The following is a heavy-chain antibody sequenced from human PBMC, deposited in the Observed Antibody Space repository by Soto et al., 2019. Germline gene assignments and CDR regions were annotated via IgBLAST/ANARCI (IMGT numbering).Heavy chain of an antibody. CDR1: GFTFSDYS. D-gene: IGHD6-6*01. CDR2: IDSRGRTL. Sequence: GGSLRLSCVASGFTFSDYSMSWIRQAPGKGLEWLAFIDSRGRTLSYADSVGGRFTISRDNAENSVYLQMDSLRADDTAVYYCARQAARNYIDSWGQGNSVTVSS. J-gene: IGHJ4*02. CDR3: ARQAARNYIDS. V-gene: IGHV3-11*01.